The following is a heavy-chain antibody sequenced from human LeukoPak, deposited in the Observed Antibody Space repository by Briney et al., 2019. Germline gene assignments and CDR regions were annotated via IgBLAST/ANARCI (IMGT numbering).Heavy chain of an antibody. V-gene: IGHV1-69*13. CDR2: IIPIFGTA. CDR3: ARRGSGPYGMDV. D-gene: IGHD3-10*01. CDR1: GGTFSSYA. J-gene: IGHJ6*02. Sequence: GASVTVSCTASGGTFSSYAISWVRQAPGQGLEWMGGIIPIFGTANYAQKFQGRVTITADESTSTAYMELSSLRSEDTAVYYCARRGSGPYGMDVWGQGTTVTVSS.